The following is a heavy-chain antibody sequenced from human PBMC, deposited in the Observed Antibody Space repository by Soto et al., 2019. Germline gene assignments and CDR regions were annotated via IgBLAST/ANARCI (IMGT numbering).Heavy chain of an antibody. Sequence: QVQLVESGGGVVRPGRSLRLSCAASGFTFSSYAMHWVRQAPGKGLEWVAVISYDGSNKYYADSVKGRFTISRDNSKNTLYLQMNSLRAEDTAVYYCARSRQQLVRDAFDIWGQGTMVTVSS. D-gene: IGHD6-13*01. CDR2: ISYDGSNK. V-gene: IGHV3-30-3*01. CDR1: GFTFSSYA. J-gene: IGHJ3*02. CDR3: ARSRQQLVRDAFDI.